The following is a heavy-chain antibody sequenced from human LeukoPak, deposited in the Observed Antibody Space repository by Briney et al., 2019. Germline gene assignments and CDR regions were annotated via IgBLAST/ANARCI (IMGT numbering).Heavy chain of an antibody. V-gene: IGHV4-59*08. J-gene: IGHJ4*02. CDR1: GGSISTYY. CDR3: ASRGGSSWYFDY. Sequence: PSETLSLTCTVSGGSISTYYWSWIRQPPGKGLEWIGYIYYSGSSNYNPSLKSRVTISVDTSESQFSLKLSSVTAADTAVYYCASRGGSSWYFDYWGQGTLVTVSS. CDR2: IYYSGSS. D-gene: IGHD6-13*01.